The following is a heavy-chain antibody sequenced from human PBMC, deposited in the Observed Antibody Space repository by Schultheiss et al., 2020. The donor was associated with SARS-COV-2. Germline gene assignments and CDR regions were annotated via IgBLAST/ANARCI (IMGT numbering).Heavy chain of an antibody. Sequence: SETLSLTCTVSGGSISSSSYYWGWIRQPPGKGLEWIGSIYHSGSTYYNPSLKSRVTISVDTSKNQFSLKLSSVTAADTAVYYCARAIILRVAFDIWGQGTMVTVSS. D-gene: IGHD3-3*01. J-gene: IGHJ3*02. CDR1: GGSISSSSYY. V-gene: IGHV4-39*07. CDR2: IYHSGST. CDR3: ARAIILRVAFDI.